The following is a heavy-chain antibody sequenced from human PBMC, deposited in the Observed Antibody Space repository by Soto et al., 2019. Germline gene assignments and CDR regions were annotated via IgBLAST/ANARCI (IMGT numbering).Heavy chain of an antibody. D-gene: IGHD6-13*01. V-gene: IGHV3-30*18. CDR2: ISIDGSRK. CDR3: VKEGEGSSWSGLEH. Sequence: QVQLVESGGGVVQPGRSLRLSCAASGFPFSRYAMHWVRQAPGKGLEWVAVISIDGSRKHYADSLKGRFDISRDSSQNTLYLQMDSLRAEDTAVYYCVKEGEGSSWSGLEHWGQGTLVTVSS. J-gene: IGHJ4*02. CDR1: GFPFSRYA.